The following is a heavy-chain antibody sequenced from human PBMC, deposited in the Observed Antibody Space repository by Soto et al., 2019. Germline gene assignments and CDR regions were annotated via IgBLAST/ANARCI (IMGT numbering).Heavy chain of an antibody. Sequence: PGGSLRLSFAASGFTFSSFALSWVRQAPGKGLEGVSAIGCSGDETDYADSVKVRFTISRDNSKNTLYLQMNSLRAEDTAVYYCAGPGYRTQDXWGQGALVTVSX. V-gene: IGHV3-23*01. J-gene: IGHJ4*02. CDR1: GFTFSSFA. CDR3: AGPGYRTQDX. CDR2: IGCSGDET. D-gene: IGHD5-18*01.